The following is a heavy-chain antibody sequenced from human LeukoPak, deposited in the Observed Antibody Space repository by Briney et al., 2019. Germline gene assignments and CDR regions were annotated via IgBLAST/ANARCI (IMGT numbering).Heavy chain of an antibody. D-gene: IGHD5-24*01. CDR3: ARVGGWLPHFDY. J-gene: IGHJ4*02. V-gene: IGHV4-59*01. Sequence: SGTLSLTCTVSGDSISSYYWSWIRQPPGKGLEWIGSINYSGSTNYNPSLKSRLTISVDTSKNQLSLKLRSVTAADTAVYYCARVGGWLPHFDYWGQGILVTVSS. CDR2: INYSGST. CDR1: GDSISSYY.